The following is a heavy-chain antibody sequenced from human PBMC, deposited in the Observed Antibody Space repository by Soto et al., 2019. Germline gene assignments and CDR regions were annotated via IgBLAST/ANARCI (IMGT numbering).Heavy chain of an antibody. CDR1: AGTFRTSA. Sequence: QVQLVQSGAEVKKPGSSVKVSCKTSAGTFRTSAISWVRQAPGQGLEWMGGIMPVFPTPDYAQKFQGRVTITADESTGTAYMELSSLRSEDTAVYYCARDKDRQQLGGNYYYIMDVWGQGTTVTVSS. CDR2: IMPVFPTP. CDR3: ARDKDRQQLGGNYYYIMDV. V-gene: IGHV1-69*12. J-gene: IGHJ6*01. D-gene: IGHD3-3*02.